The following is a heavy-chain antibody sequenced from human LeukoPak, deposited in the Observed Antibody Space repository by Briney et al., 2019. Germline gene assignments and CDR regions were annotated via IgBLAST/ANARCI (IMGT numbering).Heavy chain of an antibody. CDR1: GFTFSISA. Sequence: GGSLRLSCAVSGFTFSISAMAWVRQAPGKGLEWVSLINYSGANAYYADSVRGRFTISRDNSKNMLYLQMNSLRAEDTAIYYCARDIELSTWGQGTMVSV. D-gene: IGHD5-18*01. CDR3: ARDIELST. J-gene: IGHJ3*01. CDR2: INYSGANA. V-gene: IGHV3-23*01.